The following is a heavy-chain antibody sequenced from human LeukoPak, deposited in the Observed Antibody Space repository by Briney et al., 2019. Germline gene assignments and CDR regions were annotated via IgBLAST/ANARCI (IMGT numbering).Heavy chain of an antibody. Sequence: SGTLSLTCTVSGGSISGNSHYWGWVRQPPGKGLEWIGSIYYSGNPFYSWTLKSRVTVSVDTSKNQFSLKMDSMTAADTAVYYCASQSGFFDSSGQGAQVTVSS. CDR2: IYYSGNP. D-gene: IGHD6-25*01. V-gene: IGHV4-39*01. CDR1: GGSISGNSHY. CDR3: ASQSGFFDS. J-gene: IGHJ4*02.